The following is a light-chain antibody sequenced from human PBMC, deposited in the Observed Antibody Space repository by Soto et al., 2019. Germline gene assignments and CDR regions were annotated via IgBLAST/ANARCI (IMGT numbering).Light chain of an antibody. CDR1: QIIANY. V-gene: IGKV1-39*01. CDR2: DAS. Sequence: DVHLTQSPSSLSASAADRVTITCRASQIIANYLHWYQHKPGTAPKLLIYDASSLHRGVPSRFSGSRSGTDFTLTISSLQPEDFATYYCQQSYSSPRTFGQGTRVDVK. J-gene: IGKJ1*01. CDR3: QQSYSSPRT.